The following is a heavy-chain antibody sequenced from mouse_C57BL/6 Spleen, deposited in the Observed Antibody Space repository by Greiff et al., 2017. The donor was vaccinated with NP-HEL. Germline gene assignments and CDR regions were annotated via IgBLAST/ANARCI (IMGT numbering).Heavy chain of an antibody. Sequence: QVQLQQPGTYLVKPGASLTLSCPASGYTFTSYWMHWVNQSPGQGLEWIVNITPSNGGTHSPAKFKSKATLTVDKSSSTAYMQLSSLTSEDSAVYYCASGFYYFDYWGQGTTLTVSS. CDR1: GYTFTSYW. CDR2: ITPSNGGT. V-gene: IGHV1-53*01. J-gene: IGHJ2*01. CDR3: ASGFYYFDY.